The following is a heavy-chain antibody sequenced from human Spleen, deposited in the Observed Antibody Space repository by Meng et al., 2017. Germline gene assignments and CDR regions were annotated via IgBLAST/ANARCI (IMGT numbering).Heavy chain of an antibody. CDR3: EKDEDISAAGKLFRDY. CDR2: IDPNSAHS. CDR1: GSTCGAYW. D-gene: IGHD6-13*01. Sequence: VPLVQPGPTVEEPGAPVYPSSKPSGSTCGAYWSHILRQAREQGLEGLGRIDPNSAHSQYAHNFQGSVTMATDTADSSVNMELNGLRSDDTAVYDWEKDEDISAAGKLFRDYWGQGTLVTVSS. V-gene: IGHV1-2*06. J-gene: IGHJ4*02.